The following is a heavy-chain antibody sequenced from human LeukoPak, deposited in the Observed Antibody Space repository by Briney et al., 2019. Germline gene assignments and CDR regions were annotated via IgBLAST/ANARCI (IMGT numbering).Heavy chain of an antibody. J-gene: IGHJ5*02. V-gene: IGHV3-48*03. CDR2: ISSSGSTI. CDR3: ARGVNYHGSGSYLRDWFDP. Sequence: GGSLRLSCAASGFTFSSYEMNWVRQAPGKGLEWVSYISSSGSTIYYADSVKGRFTISRDNAKNSLFLQVNSLRAEDTAVYYCARGVNYHGSGSYLRDWFDPWGQGTLVTVSS. D-gene: IGHD3-10*01. CDR1: GFTFSSYE.